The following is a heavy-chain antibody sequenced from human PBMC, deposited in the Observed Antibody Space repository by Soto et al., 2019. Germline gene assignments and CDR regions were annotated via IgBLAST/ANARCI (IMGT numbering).Heavy chain of an antibody. CDR1: GFTFSSYG. CDR3: AKVQDGSGSYWGYYGMDV. CDR2: ISYDGSNK. Sequence: GGSLRLSCAASGFTFSSYGMHWVRQAPGKGLEWVAVISYDGSNKYYADSVKGRFTISRDNSKNTLYLQMNSLRAEDTAVYYCAKVQDGSGSYWGYYGMDVWGQGTTVTVSS. V-gene: IGHV3-30*18. J-gene: IGHJ6*02. D-gene: IGHD3-10*01.